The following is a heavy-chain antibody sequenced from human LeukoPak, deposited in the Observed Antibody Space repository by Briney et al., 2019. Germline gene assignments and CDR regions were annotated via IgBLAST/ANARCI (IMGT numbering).Heavy chain of an antibody. CDR2: IYYSGST. Sequence: SETLSLTCTVSGGSISSSSYYWGWTRQPPGKGLEWIGTIYYSGSTYYNPSLKSRVTISVDTSKNQFSLELSSVTATDTAVYYCARNFRDGYNPTDYWGQGTLVTVSS. J-gene: IGHJ4*02. CDR3: ARNFRDGYNPTDY. V-gene: IGHV4-39*01. CDR1: GGSISSSSYY. D-gene: IGHD5-24*01.